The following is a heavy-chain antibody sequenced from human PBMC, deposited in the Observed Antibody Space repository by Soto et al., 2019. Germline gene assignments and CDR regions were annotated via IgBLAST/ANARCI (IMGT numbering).Heavy chain of an antibody. D-gene: IGHD2-15*01. CDR2: IRSKANSYAT. CDR1: GFTFSGSA. V-gene: IGHV3-73*01. Sequence: EVQLVESGGGLVQPGGSLKLSCAASGFTFSGSAMHWVRQASGKGLEWVGRIRSKANSYATAYAASVKGRFTISRDDSKNTAYLQMNSLKTEDTAVYYCARCRGGSCYWVDYWGQGTLVTVSS. J-gene: IGHJ4*02. CDR3: ARCRGGSCYWVDY.